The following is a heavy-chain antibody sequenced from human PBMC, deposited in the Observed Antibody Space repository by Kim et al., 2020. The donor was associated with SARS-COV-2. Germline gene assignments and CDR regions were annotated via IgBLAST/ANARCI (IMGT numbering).Heavy chain of an antibody. J-gene: IGHJ4*02. D-gene: IGHD3-10*01. V-gene: IGHV1-69*01. CDR3: ARTMVRGVIKGPPFDY. Sequence: KFQGRVTITADESTSTAYMELSSLRSEDTAVYYCARTMVRGVIKGPPFDYWGQGTLVTVSS.